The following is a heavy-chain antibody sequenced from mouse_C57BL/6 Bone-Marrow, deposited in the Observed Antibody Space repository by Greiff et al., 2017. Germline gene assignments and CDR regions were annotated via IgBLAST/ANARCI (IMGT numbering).Heavy chain of an antibody. Sequence: QVQLQQSGAELVRPGASVKLSCKASGYTFTSYGMRWVKQRPGQGLEWIGEIYPSSGNTYYNEKFKGKATMTADKSSSTAYMQLRSLTSEATAVYFCARWGSSYDYWGQGTTLTVSS. CDR3: ARWGSSYDY. D-gene: IGHD1-1*01. CDR1: GYTFTSYG. CDR2: IYPSSGNT. J-gene: IGHJ2*01. V-gene: IGHV1-81*01.